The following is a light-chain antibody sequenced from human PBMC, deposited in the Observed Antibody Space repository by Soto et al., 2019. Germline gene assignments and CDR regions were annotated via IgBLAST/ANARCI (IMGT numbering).Light chain of an antibody. J-gene: IGKJ5*01. CDR3: HQYDGSPIT. V-gene: IGKV3-20*01. CDR1: QNLSRYF. Sequence: EVVLTQSPGTLPLSPGARASLSCRPSQNLSRYFLAWYQHKPGQAPRIXSSGASRRATGIPDRFSGSGSGTDFTLTISRLEPEDYAVYYCHQYDGSPITFGQGTRLEIK. CDR2: GAS.